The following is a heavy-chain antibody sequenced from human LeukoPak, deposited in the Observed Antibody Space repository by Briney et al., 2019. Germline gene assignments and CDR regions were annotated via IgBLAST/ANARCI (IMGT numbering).Heavy chain of an antibody. V-gene: IGHV3-7*01. CDR3: ARDYYGSGSYPDY. CDR2: IKQDGSEK. CDR1: GFTFSTYW. D-gene: IGHD3-10*01. Sequence: GGSLRLSCAASGFTFSTYWMSWVRQAPGKGLEWVANIKQDGSEKYYVDSVKGRFTISRDNAKNSVYLQMNSLRAEDTAVYYCARDYYGSGSYPDYWGQGTLVTVSS. J-gene: IGHJ4*02.